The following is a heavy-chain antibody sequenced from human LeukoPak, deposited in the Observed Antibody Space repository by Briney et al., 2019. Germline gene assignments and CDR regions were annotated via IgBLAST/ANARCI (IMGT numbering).Heavy chain of an antibody. J-gene: IGHJ3*02. CDR2: INPNSGGT. CDR3: ARGKGYCSSTSCYTAFDI. V-gene: IGHV1-2*02. Sequence: ASVKVSCKASGYTFTGYYMHWVRQAPGQGLEWMVWINPNSGGTNYAQKFQGRVTMTRDTSISTAYMELSRLRSDDTAVYYCARGKGYCSSTSCYTAFDIWGQGTMVTVSS. CDR1: GYTFTGYY. D-gene: IGHD2-2*02.